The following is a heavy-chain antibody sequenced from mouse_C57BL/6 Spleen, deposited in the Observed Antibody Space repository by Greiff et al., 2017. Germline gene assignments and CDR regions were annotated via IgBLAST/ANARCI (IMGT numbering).Heavy chain of an antibody. CDR2: ISSGGDYI. J-gene: IGHJ1*03. CDR3: TRVWAYFDV. V-gene: IGHV5-9-1*02. CDR1: GFTFSSYA. Sequence: EVKLMESGEGLVKPGGSLKLSCAASGFTFSSYAMSWVRQTPEKRLEWVAYISSGGDYIYYADTVKGRFTISRDNARNTLYLQMSSLKSEDTAMYYCTRVWAYFDVWGTGTTVTVSS.